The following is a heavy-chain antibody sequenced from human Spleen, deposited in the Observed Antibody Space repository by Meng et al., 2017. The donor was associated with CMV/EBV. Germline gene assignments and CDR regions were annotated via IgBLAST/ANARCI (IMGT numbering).Heavy chain of an antibody. CDR3: ARDRRRGVVPAANLLFDP. CDR1: GFIFSNYY. V-gene: IGHV3-11*04. D-gene: IGHD2-2*01. Sequence: GESLKISCAGSGFIFSNYYMAWIRQAPGKGLEWVSYITSSGNLKYYADSVKGRFTVSRDNAKNSLYLQMNSLRAEDTAVYYCARDRRRGVVPAANLLFDPWGQGTLVTVSS. J-gene: IGHJ5*02. CDR2: ITSSGNLK.